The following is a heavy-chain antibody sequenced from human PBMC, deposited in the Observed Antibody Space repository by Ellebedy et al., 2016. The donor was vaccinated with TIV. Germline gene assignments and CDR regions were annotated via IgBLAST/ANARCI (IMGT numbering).Heavy chain of an antibody. Sequence: GESLKISCAASGFTVSSNYMSWVRQAPGKGLEWVSVIYSGGSTYYADSVKGRFTISRDNSKNTLYLQMNSLRAEDTAVYYCARDWGRDGYNYDAFDIWGQGTMVTVSS. CDR2: IYSGGST. CDR1: GFTVSSNY. J-gene: IGHJ3*02. V-gene: IGHV3-53*01. D-gene: IGHD5-24*01. CDR3: ARDWGRDGYNYDAFDI.